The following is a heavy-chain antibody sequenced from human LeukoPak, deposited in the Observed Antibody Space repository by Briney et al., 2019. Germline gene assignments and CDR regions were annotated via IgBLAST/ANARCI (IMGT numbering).Heavy chain of an antibody. Sequence: GRSLRLSCAASGFTFSNLGMHWVRQAPGEGLEWVAVIWHDGRNQHYADSVKGRFTISRDNSKGTLYLQMNSLRVEDTAVYYCARQTGTYDLDYWGQGTLVTVSS. V-gene: IGHV3-33*01. D-gene: IGHD3-10*01. J-gene: IGHJ4*02. CDR2: IWHDGRNQ. CDR1: GFTFSNLG. CDR3: ARQTGTYDLDY.